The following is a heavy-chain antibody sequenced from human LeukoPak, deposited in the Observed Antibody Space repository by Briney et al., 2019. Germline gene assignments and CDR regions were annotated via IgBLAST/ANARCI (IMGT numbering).Heavy chain of an antibody. CDR1: GFTFSSYG. J-gene: IGHJ4*02. Sequence: PGGSLRLSCAASGFTFSSYGMHWVRQAPGKGLEWVAVIWYDGSNKYYADSVKGRSTISRDNSKNTLYLQMNSLRAEDTAVYYCARDGILTTNDYWGQGTLVTVSS. V-gene: IGHV3-33*01. D-gene: IGHD3-9*01. CDR3: ARDGILTTNDY. CDR2: IWYDGSNK.